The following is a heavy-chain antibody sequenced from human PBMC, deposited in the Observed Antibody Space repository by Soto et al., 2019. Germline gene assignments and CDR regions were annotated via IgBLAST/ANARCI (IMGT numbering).Heavy chain of an antibody. J-gene: IGHJ6*02. V-gene: IGHV5-10-1*01. CDR1: GYSFTSYW. CDR3: ARRLAARRGRYYYYYYGMDV. Sequence: GESLKISCKGSGYSFTSYWISWVRQMPWKGLEWMGRIDPSDSYTNYSPSFQGHVTISADKSISTAYLQWSSLKASDTAMYYCARRLAARRGRYYYYYYGMDVWGQGTTVTVSS. CDR2: IDPSDSYT. D-gene: IGHD6-6*01.